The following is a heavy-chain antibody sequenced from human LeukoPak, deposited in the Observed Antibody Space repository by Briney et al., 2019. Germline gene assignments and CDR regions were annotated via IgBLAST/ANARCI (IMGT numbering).Heavy chain of an antibody. CDR1: GYTFTSYY. V-gene: IGHV1-46*01. D-gene: IGHD6-19*01. Sequence: GASVKVSRKASGYTFTSYYMHWVRQAPGQGLEWMGIINPSGGSTSYAQKFQGRVTMTRDTSTSTVYMELSSLRSEDTAVYYCARDHSSGWYDYWGQGTLVTVSS. CDR2: INPSGGST. J-gene: IGHJ4*02. CDR3: ARDHSSGWYDY.